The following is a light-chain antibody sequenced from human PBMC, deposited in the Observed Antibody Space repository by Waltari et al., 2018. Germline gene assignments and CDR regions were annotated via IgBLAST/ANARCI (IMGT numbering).Light chain of an antibody. CDR1: SSDVGGYNF. CDR2: EVS. Sequence: QSALTQPASVSGSPGQSITISCTGTSSDVGGYNFFYWYQQHPGKAPKLMIYEVSNRPSGLSNRFSGSKSGNTASLTISGLQAEDEADYYCSSYTFTSTPVVFGGGTKVTVL. V-gene: IGLV2-14*01. CDR3: SSYTFTSTPVV. J-gene: IGLJ2*01.